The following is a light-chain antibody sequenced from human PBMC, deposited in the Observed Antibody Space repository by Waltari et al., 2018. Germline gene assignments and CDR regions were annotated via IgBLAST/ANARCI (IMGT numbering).Light chain of an antibody. CDR2: DVN. Sequence: QSALTQPASVSGSPGQSLTLSCAGTSSDVAAYNDVAWYQQHSGKAPKLIISDVNNRPSGVSNRFSGSKSGNTASLIISGLQADDEADYYCSSYTTTSTYVFGTGTTVSVL. V-gene: IGLV2-14*03. CDR3: SSYTTTSTYV. CDR1: SSDVAAYND. J-gene: IGLJ1*01.